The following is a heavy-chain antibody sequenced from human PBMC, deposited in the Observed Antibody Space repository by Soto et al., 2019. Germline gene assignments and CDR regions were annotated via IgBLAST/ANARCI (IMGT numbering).Heavy chain of an antibody. Sequence: WSLRLSCSASVFTFSSYAMHWVRQAPGKGLEYVSAISSNRGSTYYADSVKGRFTISRDNSKNTLYLQMSSLRAEDTAVYYCVKDQTPVAANWFDPWGQGTLVTVSS. D-gene: IGHD6-19*01. CDR2: ISSNRGST. CDR1: VFTFSSYA. V-gene: IGHV3-64D*06. J-gene: IGHJ5*02. CDR3: VKDQTPVAANWFDP.